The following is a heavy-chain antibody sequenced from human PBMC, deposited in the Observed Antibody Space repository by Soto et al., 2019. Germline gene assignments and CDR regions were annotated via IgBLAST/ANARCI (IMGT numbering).Heavy chain of an antibody. CDR1: GFTFSTYT. D-gene: IGHD2-2*01. V-gene: IGHV3-23*01. CDR3: AKARCSTSNCYVPDY. CDR2: INGGGGSP. Sequence: EVHLLESGGGLAQPGGSLRLSCAASGFTFSTYTMSWVRRAPGKGLEWVSTINGGGGSPSYADSVQGRFTISRDNPKNTLYLQLISLTVDDTATYYCAKARCSTSNCYVPDYWGQGAPVTVSS. J-gene: IGHJ4*02.